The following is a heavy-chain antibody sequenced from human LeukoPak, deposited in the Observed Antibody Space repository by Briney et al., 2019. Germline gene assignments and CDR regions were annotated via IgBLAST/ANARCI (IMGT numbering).Heavy chain of an antibody. V-gene: IGHV4-34*01. J-gene: IGHJ4*02. CDR3: VRGAWGFPWDY. CDR1: DGSFSNYY. Sequence: SETLSLTCAVYDGSFSNYYWTWIRQPPGKGLEWIGEINHSGGTNYSPSLKSRVAISVDTSKNQFSLRLSSVTAADTAVYYCVRGAWGFPWDYWGQGTLVTVSS. D-gene: IGHD3-16*01. CDR2: INHSGGT.